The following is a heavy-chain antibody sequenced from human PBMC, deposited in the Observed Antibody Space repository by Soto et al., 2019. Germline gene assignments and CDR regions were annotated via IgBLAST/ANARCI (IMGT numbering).Heavy chain of an antibody. CDR3: ARGRLYSYGNYYYYGMDV. Sequence: VASVKVSCKASGYTFTSYDINWVRQATGQGLEWMGWMNPNSGNTGYAQKFQGRVTMTRNTSISTAYMELSSLRSEDTAVYYCARGRLYSYGNYYYYGMDVWGQGTTVTVSS. V-gene: IGHV1-8*01. CDR2: MNPNSGNT. J-gene: IGHJ6*02. CDR1: GYTFTSYD. D-gene: IGHD5-18*01.